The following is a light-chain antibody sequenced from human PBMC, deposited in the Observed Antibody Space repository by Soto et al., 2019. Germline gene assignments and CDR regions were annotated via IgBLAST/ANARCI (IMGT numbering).Light chain of an antibody. V-gene: IGKV1-5*03. Sequence: DIHITHSPSALSSSVRDRVVITCRASQNINRGLAWYQQKPGEAPKLLIFKASTAHSGVPSMFSASRAATDFSLTISSLQPDDFATYYCQQYDSFLRTFGQGTKVEIK. J-gene: IGKJ1*01. CDR3: QQYDSFLRT. CDR2: KAS. CDR1: QNINRG.